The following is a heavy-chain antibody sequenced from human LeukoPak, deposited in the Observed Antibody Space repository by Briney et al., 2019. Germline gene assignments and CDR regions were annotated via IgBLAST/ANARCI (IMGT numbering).Heavy chain of an antibody. CDR3: ARRRGYFDY. CDR1: GGSISSSSYY. V-gene: IGHV4-39*01. CDR2: IYYSGST. Sequence: SETLSLTCTVSGGSISSSSYYWGWIRQPPGKGLEWIGSIYYSGSTYYNPPLKSRVTISVDTSKNQFSLKLSSVTAADTAVYYCARRRGYFDYWGQGTLVTVSS. J-gene: IGHJ4*02.